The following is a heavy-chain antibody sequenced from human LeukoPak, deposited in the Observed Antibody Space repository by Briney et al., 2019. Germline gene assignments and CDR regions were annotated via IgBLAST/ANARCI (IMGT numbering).Heavy chain of an antibody. CDR1: GFIFGSHT. J-gene: IGHJ6*02. V-gene: IGHV3-33*08. Sequence: GGSLRLSCAASGFIFGSHTMSWVRQAPGKGLEWVALIWYDGSNKYYADSVKGRFTISRDNSKNTLYLQMNSLRAEDTAVYYCAREKDGMDVWGQGTTVTVSS. CDR2: IWYDGSNK. CDR3: AREKDGMDV.